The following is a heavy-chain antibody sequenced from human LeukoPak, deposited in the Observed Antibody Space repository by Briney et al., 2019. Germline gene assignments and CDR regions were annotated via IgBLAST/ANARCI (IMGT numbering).Heavy chain of an antibody. V-gene: IGHV4-30-4*01. D-gene: IGHD1-26*01. CDR1: GGSISSGDNY. J-gene: IGHJ3*02. CDR2: IYYSGST. CDR3: ARRSGSHRAFDI. Sequence: SQTLSLTCTVSGGSISSGDNYWSWIRQPPGKGLEWIGYIYYSGSTNYNPSLKSRVTISVDTSKNQFSLKLSSVTAADTAVYYCARRSGSHRAFDIWGQGTMVTVSS.